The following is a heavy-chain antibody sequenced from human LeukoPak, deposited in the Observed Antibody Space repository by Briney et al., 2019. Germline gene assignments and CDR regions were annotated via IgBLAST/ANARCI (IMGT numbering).Heavy chain of an antibody. CDR1: GGSFSGYY. D-gene: IGHD2-21*02. CDR2: INHSGST. Sequence: SETLSLTCAVYGGSFSGYYWSWIRQPPGKGLEWIGEINHSGSTSYNPSLKSRVTISVDTSKNQFSLKLSSVTAADTAVYYCARGLGTATTYYFDYWGQGTLVTVSS. J-gene: IGHJ4*02. CDR3: ARGLGTATTYYFDY. V-gene: IGHV4-34*01.